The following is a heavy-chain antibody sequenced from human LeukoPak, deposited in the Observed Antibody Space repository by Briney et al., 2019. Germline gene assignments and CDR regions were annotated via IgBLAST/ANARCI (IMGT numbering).Heavy chain of an antibody. Sequence: GSLRLSCAASGFTFSSYWMTWVRQAPGKGLEWVSYISSSSSTIYYADSVKGRFTISRDNAKNSLYLQMNSLRAEDTAVYYCARDLGIDYGSVDNWGQGTLVTVSS. CDR1: GFTFSSYW. V-gene: IGHV3-48*04. D-gene: IGHD3-10*01. CDR3: ARDLGIDYGSVDN. CDR2: ISSSSSTI. J-gene: IGHJ4*02.